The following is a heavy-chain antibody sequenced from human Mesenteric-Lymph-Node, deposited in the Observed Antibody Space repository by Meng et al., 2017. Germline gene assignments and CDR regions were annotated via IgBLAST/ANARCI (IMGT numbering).Heavy chain of an antibody. CDR2: IYTSGST. V-gene: IGHV4-4*07. Sequence: SETLSLTCTVSGGSISSYYWSWIRQPAGKGLEWIGRIYTSGSTNYNPSLKSRVTMSVDTSKNQFSLKLSSVIAADTAVYYCARETRTYYYDSSGYYGDNWFDPWGQGTLVTVSS. D-gene: IGHD3-22*01. CDR3: ARETRTYYYDSSGYYGDNWFDP. J-gene: IGHJ5*02. CDR1: GGSISSYY.